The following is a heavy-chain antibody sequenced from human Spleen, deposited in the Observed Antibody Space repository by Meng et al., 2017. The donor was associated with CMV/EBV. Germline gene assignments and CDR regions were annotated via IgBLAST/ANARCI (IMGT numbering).Heavy chain of an antibody. CDR3: AKDLPFHKFLSCGATCKTY. J-gene: IGHJ4*02. Sequence: GGSLRLSCTASGFTFTNYAMSWVRQDPGKGLEWVSTISGSGDTTSYTDSVKGRFTISRDNSKNTLYLQMNNLRVEDTALYYCAKDLPFHKFLSCGATCKTYWGQGTLVTVSS. D-gene: IGHD1-26*01. CDR2: ISGSGDTT. CDR1: GFTFTNYA. V-gene: IGHV3-23*01.